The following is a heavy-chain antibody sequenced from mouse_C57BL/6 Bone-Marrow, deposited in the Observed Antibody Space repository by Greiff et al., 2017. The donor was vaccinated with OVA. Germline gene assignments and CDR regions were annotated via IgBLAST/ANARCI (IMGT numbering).Heavy chain of an antibody. V-gene: IGHV1-66*01. CDR3: ARSYSNYVPFAY. D-gene: IGHD2-5*01. CDR2: IYPGSGNT. Sequence: VKLMESGPELVKPGASVKISCKASGYSFTSYYIHWVKQRPGQGLEWIGWIYPGSGNTKYNEKFKGKATLTADTSSSTAYMQLSSLTSEDSAVYYCARSYSNYVPFAYWGQGTLVTVSA. J-gene: IGHJ3*01. CDR1: GYSFTSYY.